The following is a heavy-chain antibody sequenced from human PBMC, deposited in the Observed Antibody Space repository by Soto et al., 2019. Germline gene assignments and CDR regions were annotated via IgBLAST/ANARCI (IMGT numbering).Heavy chain of an antibody. CDR2: ISAYNGNT. Sequence: APVKVSCKASGYTFTSYGISWVRQAPGQGLEWMGWISAYNGNTNYAQKLQGRVTMTTDTSTSTAYMELRSLRSDDTAVYYCARDSQDIVVVVAATRGSVSPDYWGQGTLVTVSS. CDR1: GYTFTSYG. D-gene: IGHD2-15*01. CDR3: ARDSQDIVVVVAATRGSVSPDY. J-gene: IGHJ4*02. V-gene: IGHV1-18*01.